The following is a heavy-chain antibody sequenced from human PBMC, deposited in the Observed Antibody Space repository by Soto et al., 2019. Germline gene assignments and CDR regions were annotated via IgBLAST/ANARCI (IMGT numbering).Heavy chain of an antibody. D-gene: IGHD1-26*01. CDR1: GGSISSSSYY. CDR3: ARRSHSGSYYRSVDY. Sequence: QLQLQESGPGLVKPSETLSLTCTVSGGSISSSSYYWGWIRQPPGKGLEWIGSIYYSGSTYYNPSLKSRVTISVDTSKNQFSPKLSSVTAADTAVYYCARRSHSGSYYRSVDYWGQGTLVTVSS. V-gene: IGHV4-39*01. CDR2: IYYSGST. J-gene: IGHJ4*02.